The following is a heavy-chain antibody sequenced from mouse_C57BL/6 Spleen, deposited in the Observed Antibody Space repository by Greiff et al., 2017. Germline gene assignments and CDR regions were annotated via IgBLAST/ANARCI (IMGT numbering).Heavy chain of an antibody. CDR2: LHPSARCT. CDR3: ARWLAGGFAD. CDR1: SYTFTSSC. V-gene: IGHV1-61*01. D-gene: IGHD3-3*01. Sequence: QVQLQQSEAKLVKPATSVNLSCKASSYTFTSSCMDGVNHRPGQCLDWIGTLHPSARCTHYNQKFKTKATLTVDKSSSTAYMQLSSLTSEDSAVYYCARWLAGGFADWGQGTLVTVSA. J-gene: IGHJ3*01.